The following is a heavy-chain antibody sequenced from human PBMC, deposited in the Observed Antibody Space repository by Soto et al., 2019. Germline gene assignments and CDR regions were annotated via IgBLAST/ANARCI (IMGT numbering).Heavy chain of an antibody. V-gene: IGHV5-51*01. CDR1: GYSFTSYW. Sequence: GESLKISCKGSGYSFTSYWIGWVRQMPGKGLEWMGIIYPGDSDTRYSPSFQGQVTISADKSISTAYLQWSSLKASDTAMYYCARQRWGNGGTDAFDIWGQGTMVTVSS. CDR2: IYPGDSDT. CDR3: ARQRWGNGGTDAFDI. J-gene: IGHJ3*02. D-gene: IGHD3-16*01.